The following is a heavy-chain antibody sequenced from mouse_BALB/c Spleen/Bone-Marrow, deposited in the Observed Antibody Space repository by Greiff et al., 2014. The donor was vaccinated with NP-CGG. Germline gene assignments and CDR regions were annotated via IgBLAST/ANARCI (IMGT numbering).Heavy chain of an antibody. CDR1: GYTFSSYW. CDR3: ARDWDPFAY. Sequence: VQLQQSGAELMKPGASAKISYKATGYTFSSYWIEWVKQRPGHGLEWIGEILPGSGSTNYNEKFKGKATFTADTSSNTAYMQLSSLTSEDSAVYYCARDWDPFAYWGQGTLVTVSA. CDR2: ILPGSGST. J-gene: IGHJ3*01. D-gene: IGHD4-1*01. V-gene: IGHV1-9*01.